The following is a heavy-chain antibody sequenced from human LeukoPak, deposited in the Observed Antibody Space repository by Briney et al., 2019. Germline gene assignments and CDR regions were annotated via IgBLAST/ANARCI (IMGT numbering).Heavy chain of an antibody. CDR1: GFIFSSYS. V-gene: IGHV3-21*01. J-gene: IGHJ5*02. CDR3: ARGDYGDYRNWFDP. CDR2: ISSSSSYI. D-gene: IGHD4-17*01. Sequence: GSLRLSCAASGFIFSSYSMNWVRQAPGKGLEWVSSISSSSSYIYYADSMKGRFTISRDNAKNSLYLQMNSLRAEDTAVYYCARGDYGDYRNWFDPWGQGTLVTVSS.